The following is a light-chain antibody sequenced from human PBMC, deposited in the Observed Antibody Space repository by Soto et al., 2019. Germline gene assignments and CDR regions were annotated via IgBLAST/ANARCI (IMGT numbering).Light chain of an antibody. CDR1: QSVGNS. V-gene: IGKV3-15*01. Sequence: EIVFTQSPSTLSLPPGERAPLSWRASQSVGNSLAWYQQKPGQAPGLLIHEVSTRAAGVPARFSASRSATEFTLTISSLRSDDFAVYYCQQYNNWPLTFGGGTKVDIK. CDR2: EVS. CDR3: QQYNNWPLT. J-gene: IGKJ4*01.